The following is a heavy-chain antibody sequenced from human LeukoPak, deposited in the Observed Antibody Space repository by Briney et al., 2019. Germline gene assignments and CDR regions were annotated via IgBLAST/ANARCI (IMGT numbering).Heavy chain of an antibody. J-gene: IGHJ4*02. Sequence: GGSLRLSCTASGFTFGDYAMSWFRQAPGKGLEWVGFIRSKAYGGTTEYAASVKGRFTISRDDSKSIAYLQMNSLKTEDTAVYYCTSSGYSSGWDDFDYWGQGTLVTVSS. V-gene: IGHV3-49*03. D-gene: IGHD6-19*01. CDR1: GFTFGDYA. CDR3: TSSGYSSGWDDFDY. CDR2: IRSKAYGGTT.